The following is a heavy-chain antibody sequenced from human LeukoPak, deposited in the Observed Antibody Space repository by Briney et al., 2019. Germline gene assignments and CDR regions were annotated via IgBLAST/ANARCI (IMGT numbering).Heavy chain of an antibody. CDR2: ISGSGGST. V-gene: IGHV3-23*01. D-gene: IGHD2-2*02. CDR3: AKDRVSMVVVPAAIGY. J-gene: IGHJ4*02. Sequence: GGSLRLSCAASGFTFSSYSMSWVRQAPGKGLEWVSAISGSGGSTYYADSVKGRFTISRDNSKNTLYLQMNSLRAEDTAVYYCAKDRVSMVVVPAAIGYWGQGTLVTVSS. CDR1: GFTFSSYS.